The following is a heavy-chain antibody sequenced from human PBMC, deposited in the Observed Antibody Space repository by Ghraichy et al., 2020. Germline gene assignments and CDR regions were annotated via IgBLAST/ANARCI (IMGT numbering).Heavy chain of an antibody. Sequence: SQTLSLTCAVYGGSFSGYYWSWIRQPPGKGLEWIGEINHSGSTNYNPSLKSRVTISVDTSKNQFSLKLRSVTAADTAVYYCARGDYDFWSGYYGLYYFDYWGQGTLVTVSS. CDR3: ARGDYDFWSGYYGLYYFDY. J-gene: IGHJ4*02. CDR2: INHSGST. V-gene: IGHV4-34*01. D-gene: IGHD3-3*01. CDR1: GGSFSGYY.